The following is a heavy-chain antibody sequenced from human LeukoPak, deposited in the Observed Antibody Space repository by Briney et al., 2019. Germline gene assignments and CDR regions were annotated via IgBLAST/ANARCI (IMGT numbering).Heavy chain of an antibody. J-gene: IGHJ6*03. Sequence: SETLSLTCTVSGGSISSSSYCWGWIRQPPGKGLEWIGNIFYSGSTYYNPSLKSRVTISVDTSKNQFSLRLTSVTAADTAVYYCARLTRQYYYDGSGGYPDYYYYYMDAWGKGTTVTVS. CDR1: GGSISSSSYC. V-gene: IGHV4-39*01. CDR2: IFYSGST. D-gene: IGHD3-22*01. CDR3: ARLTRQYYYDGSGGYPDYYYYYMDA.